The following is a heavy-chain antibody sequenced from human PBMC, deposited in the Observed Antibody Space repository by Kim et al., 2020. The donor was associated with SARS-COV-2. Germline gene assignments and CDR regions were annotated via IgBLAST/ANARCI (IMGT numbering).Heavy chain of an antibody. J-gene: IGHJ3*01. CDR2: VHHTGSA. CDR1: GASVSGY. Sequence: SETLSLTCAVSGASVSGYWSWIRQPPGKSLQWIAYVHHTGSATYNPSLKSRVTISMDTSRNYISLKLTSLTAADTAIYYCARLDYGDYYEAFDLWGPGT. D-gene: IGHD4-17*01. CDR3: ARLDYGDYYEAFDL. V-gene: IGHV4-59*08.